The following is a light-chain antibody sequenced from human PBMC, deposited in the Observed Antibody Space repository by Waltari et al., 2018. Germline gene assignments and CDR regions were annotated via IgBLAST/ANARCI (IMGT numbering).Light chain of an antibody. J-gene: IGKJ1*01. CDR1: QSISSW. CDR3: QQYDSYSPWT. Sequence: DIQMTQSPSTLSASVGDRVTLTCRASQSISSWLAWYQQKPGKAPNLLIYKASSLESGVPSRFSGSGSGTEFTLTISSLQPDDFATYYCQQYDSYSPWTFGQGTKVEIK. CDR2: KAS. V-gene: IGKV1-5*03.